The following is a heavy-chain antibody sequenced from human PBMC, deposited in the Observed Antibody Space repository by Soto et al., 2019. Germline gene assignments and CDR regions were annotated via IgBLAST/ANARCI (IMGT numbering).Heavy chain of an antibody. CDR3: AGVFSDEKSKYYFDY. D-gene: IGHD1-26*01. Sequence: GGSLRLSCVDSGFPFGRYWMSWVRQAPGKGLEWVANINPDGSSKYYLESVKGRFTISRDNAKNSLYLHMASLRSEDTAVYYSAGVFSDEKSKYYFDYWGQGTLVTVSS. V-gene: IGHV3-7*03. CDR2: INPDGSSK. J-gene: IGHJ4*02. CDR1: GFPFGRYW.